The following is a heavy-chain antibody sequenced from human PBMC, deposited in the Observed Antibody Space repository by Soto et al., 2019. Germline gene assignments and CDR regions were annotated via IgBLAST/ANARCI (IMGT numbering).Heavy chain of an antibody. Sequence: EASVKVSCKSSGYSFTQYGIHWVRQAPGQRLEWMGWINAGNGNTKYSQKFQGRVTITRDTSASTAYMELSSLRSEDTAVYYCARDGHQCSSSSCYDYWGHGTLVTVSS. J-gene: IGHJ4*01. D-gene: IGHD2-2*01. CDR1: GYSFTQYG. V-gene: IGHV1-3*01. CDR3: ARDGHQCSSSSCYDY. CDR2: INAGNGNT.